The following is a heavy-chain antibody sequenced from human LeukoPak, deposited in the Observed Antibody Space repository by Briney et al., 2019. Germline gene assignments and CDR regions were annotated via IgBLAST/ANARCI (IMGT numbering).Heavy chain of an antibody. CDR1: GGSFSGYY. J-gene: IGHJ4*02. CDR3: AVGQLWPRYDY. V-gene: IGHV4-34*01. CDR2: INHSGST. D-gene: IGHD5-18*01. Sequence: SETLSLTCAVYGGSFSGYYWSRIRQPPGKGLEWIGEINHSGSTNYNPSLKSRATISVDTSKNQFSLKLSSVTAADTAVYYCAVGQLWPRYDYWGQGTLVTVSS.